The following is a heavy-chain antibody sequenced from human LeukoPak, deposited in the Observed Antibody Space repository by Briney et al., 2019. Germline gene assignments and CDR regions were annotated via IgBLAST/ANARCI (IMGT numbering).Heavy chain of an antibody. D-gene: IGHD3-10*01. CDR3: ARGRGLLPFHPFEY. Sequence: ASVKVSCKASGYTFTSYAMHWVRQAPGQRLEWMGWINAGNGNTKYSQKFQGRVTITRDPSASTAYMELSSLRSADTAVYCCARGRGLLPFHPFEYWGQGTLVTVSS. V-gene: IGHV1-3*01. CDR1: GYTFTSYA. J-gene: IGHJ4*02. CDR2: INAGNGNT.